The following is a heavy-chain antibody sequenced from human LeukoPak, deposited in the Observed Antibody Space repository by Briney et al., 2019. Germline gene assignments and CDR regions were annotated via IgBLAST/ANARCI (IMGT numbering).Heavy chain of an antibody. J-gene: IGHJ6*02. CDR1: GGTFSSYA. CDR2: IIPIFGTA. CDR3: ARPRGDYIAYYYYGMDV. V-gene: IGHV1-69*13. D-gene: IGHD4-17*01. Sequence: SVKVSCKASGGTFSSYAISWARQAPGQGLEWMGGIIPIFGTANYAQKFQGRVTITADESTSTAYMELSSLRSEDTAVYYCARPRGDYIAYYYYGMDVWGQGTTVTVSS.